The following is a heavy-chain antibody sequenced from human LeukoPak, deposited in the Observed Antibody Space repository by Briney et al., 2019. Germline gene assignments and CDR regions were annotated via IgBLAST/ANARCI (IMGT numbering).Heavy chain of an antibody. Sequence: SETLSPTCAVSGGTFRGYYWSWIRQPPGKGLAWIGEIDHSGSTNYNPSLEGRLTLSVDTSKSQVSLNLNSVTAADTAVYYCARGLRFHVGSGNWFDLWGQGALVTVSS. CDR1: GGTFRGYY. CDR3: ARGLRFHVGSGNWFDL. CDR2: IDHSGST. D-gene: IGHD3-10*01. V-gene: IGHV4-34*01. J-gene: IGHJ5*02.